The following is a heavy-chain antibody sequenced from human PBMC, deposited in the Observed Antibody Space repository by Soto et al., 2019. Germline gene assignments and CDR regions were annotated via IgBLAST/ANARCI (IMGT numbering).Heavy chain of an antibody. CDR2: IWHDGSDK. J-gene: IGHJ4*02. Sequence: QVQLVESGGGVVQPGRSLRLSCAASGFTFSSYGIHWVRQAPGKGLEWVAVIWHDGSDKYYADSVKGRFTISRDNSKNTLYLQMNSLRDGDTAVYYCAREPDYYCDYLGQGTLVTVFS. V-gene: IGHV3-33*01. CDR3: AREPDYYCDY. CDR1: GFTFSSYG.